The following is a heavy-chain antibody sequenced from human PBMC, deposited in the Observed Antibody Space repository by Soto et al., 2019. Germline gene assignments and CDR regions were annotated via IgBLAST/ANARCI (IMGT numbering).Heavy chain of an antibody. J-gene: IGHJ6*02. CDR3: ARVPLYYYYGMDV. V-gene: IGHV4-59*01. CDR1: GGSISSYY. Sequence: QVQLQESGPGLVKPSETLSLTCTVSGGSISSYYWSWIRQPPGKGLEWIGYIYYSGSTNYNPSLKSRVTISVDTSKNQFSLKLSSVTAADTAVYYCARVPLYYYYGMDVWGQGTTVTVSS. CDR2: IYYSGST.